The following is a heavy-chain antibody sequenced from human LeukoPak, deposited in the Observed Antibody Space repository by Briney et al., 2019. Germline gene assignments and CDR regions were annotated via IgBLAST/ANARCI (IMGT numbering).Heavy chain of an antibody. V-gene: IGHV4-59*01. J-gene: IGHJ4*02. D-gene: IGHD1-1*01. Sequence: PSETLSLTCAVSSGSISSYYWSWIRQPPGKGLEWIGYIYYSGSTNYNPSLKSRVTISVDTSKNQFSLKLSSVTAADTAVYYCARERNGQIDYWGQGTLVTVSS. CDR3: ARERNGQIDY. CDR1: SGSISSYY. CDR2: IYYSGST.